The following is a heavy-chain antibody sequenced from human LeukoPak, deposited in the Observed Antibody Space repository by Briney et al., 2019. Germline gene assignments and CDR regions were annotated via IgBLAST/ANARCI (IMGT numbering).Heavy chain of an antibody. CDR3: ARHAHAYYDFWSGSSQYNWFDP. D-gene: IGHD3-3*01. CDR1: GGSFSGYY. Sequence: SETLSLTCAVYGGSFSGYYWSWIRQPPGKGLEWIGEINHSGSTNYNPSLKSRVTISVDTSKNQFSLKLSSVTAADTAVYYCARHAHAYYDFWSGSSQYNWFDPWGQGTLVTVSS. CDR2: INHSGST. V-gene: IGHV4-34*01. J-gene: IGHJ5*02.